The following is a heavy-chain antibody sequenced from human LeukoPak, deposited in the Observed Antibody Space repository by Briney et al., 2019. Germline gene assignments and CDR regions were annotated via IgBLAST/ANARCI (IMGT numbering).Heavy chain of an antibody. Sequence: ASVKVSCKASGYTFTSYGISWVRQAPGQGLEWMGWISAYNGNTNYAQKLQGRVTMTTDTSTSTAYMELRSLRSDDTAVYYCAFYCSSTSCYDAGFDYWGQGTLVTVSS. CDR3: AFYCSSTSCYDAGFDY. CDR1: GYTFTSYG. J-gene: IGHJ4*02. D-gene: IGHD2-2*01. CDR2: ISAYNGNT. V-gene: IGHV1-18*04.